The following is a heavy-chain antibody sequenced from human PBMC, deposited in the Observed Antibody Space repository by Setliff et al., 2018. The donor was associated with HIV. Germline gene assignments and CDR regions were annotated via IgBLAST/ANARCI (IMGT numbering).Heavy chain of an antibody. CDR2: LSGTSSTI. V-gene: IGHV3-11*04. J-gene: IGHJ4*02. CDR3: ARDAWYYYESSGPQLMDY. D-gene: IGHD3-22*01. CDR1: GFSFSDYY. Sequence: PGGSLRLSCAASGFSFSDYYMYWIRQAPGKGLEWVSSLSGTSSTIYLADSVKGRFTISRDNAQNSLYLHMNSLRAEDTAVYYCARDAWYYYESSGPQLMDYWGRGTLVTVSS.